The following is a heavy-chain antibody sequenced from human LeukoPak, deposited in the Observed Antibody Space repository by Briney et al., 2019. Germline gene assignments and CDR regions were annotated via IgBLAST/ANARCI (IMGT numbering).Heavy chain of an antibody. V-gene: IGHV3-53*01. CDR3: AREMYSGMYNDAFDI. CDR1: GLTVSSNY. J-gene: IGHJ3*02. D-gene: IGHD1-26*01. Sequence: TGGSLRLSCTASGLTVSSNYMSWVRQAPGKGLEWVSVIRSDGSTNHADSVKGRFTISRDNSKNTLYLQMNNLRAEDTAMYYCAREMYSGMYNDAFDIWVQGTKVTVSS. CDR2: IRSDGST.